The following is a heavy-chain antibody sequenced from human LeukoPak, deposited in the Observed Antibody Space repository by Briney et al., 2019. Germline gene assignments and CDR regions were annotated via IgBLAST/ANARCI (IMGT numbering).Heavy chain of an antibody. CDR1: GYTFTIYG. CDR2: ISAYNGNT. CDR3: ARDGLGSGSYLF. J-gene: IGHJ3*01. Sequence: GASVTVSCTSSGYTFTIYGISWVRQAPGQGLEWMGWISAYNGNTNYAQKLQGRVTMTTDTSTSTAYMELRSLRSDDTAVYYCARDGLGSGSYLFWGQGTMVTVSS. D-gene: IGHD1-26*01. V-gene: IGHV1-18*01.